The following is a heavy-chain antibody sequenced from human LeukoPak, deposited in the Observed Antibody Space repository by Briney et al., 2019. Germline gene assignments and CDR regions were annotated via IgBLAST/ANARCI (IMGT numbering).Heavy chain of an antibody. J-gene: IGHJ3*02. CDR1: GGSISSSSYY. D-gene: IGHD5-18*01. V-gene: IGHV4-39*01. CDR2: IYYSGST. Sequence: SETLSLTCTVSGGSISSSSYYWGWIRQPPGEGLEWIGSIYYSGSTYYNPSLKSRVTISVDTSKNQFSLKLSSVTAADTAVYYCARSGGDTAMALDAFDIWGQGTMVTVSS. CDR3: ARSGGDTAMALDAFDI.